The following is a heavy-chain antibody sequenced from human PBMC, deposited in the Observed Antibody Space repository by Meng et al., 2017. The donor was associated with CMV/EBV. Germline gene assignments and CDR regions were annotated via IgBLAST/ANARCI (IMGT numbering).Heavy chain of an antibody. J-gene: IGHJ4*02. Sequence: VQLVHPWAEVKMPEASVKVSCQTSGYRFSDHYMHWVRQAPGQGLEWMGWIYPNSGGTHYAQKFQDRVTMTRDTSISTVYMELSRLTSDDTAVYYCVRDHNWGPDYWGQGTLVTVSS. D-gene: IGHD1-1*01. CDR2: IYPNSGGT. CDR1: GYRFSDHY. V-gene: IGHV1-2*02. CDR3: VRDHNWGPDY.